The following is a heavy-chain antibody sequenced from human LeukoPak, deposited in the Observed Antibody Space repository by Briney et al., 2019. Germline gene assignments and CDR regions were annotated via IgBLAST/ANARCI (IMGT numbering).Heavy chain of an antibody. CDR1: GFTFDDYA. Sequence: PGRSLRLSCAASGFTFDDYAMHWVRQAPGKGLEWVSGTSWNSGSIGYADSVKGRFSISRDNAKNSLYLQMNSLRAEDTALYYCAKGGTYYYDSSGYPLFDYWGQGTLVTVSS. CDR3: AKGGTYYYDSSGYPLFDY. J-gene: IGHJ4*02. V-gene: IGHV3-9*01. D-gene: IGHD3-22*01. CDR2: TSWNSGSI.